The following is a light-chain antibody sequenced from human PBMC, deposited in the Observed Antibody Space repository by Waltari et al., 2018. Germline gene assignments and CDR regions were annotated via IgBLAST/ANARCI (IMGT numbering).Light chain of an antibody. CDR1: QEISTS. Sequence: TQMTQSPSSVSASVGDRVTITCRASQEISTSLAWFQHRPGSAPKPLIFGASKLEPGVPSRFSGSGSETEFTLTITNLQPDDFATYFCQQSSSFPFTFGPGTKVDFK. V-gene: IGKV1-12*01. CDR3: QQSSSFPFT. CDR2: GAS. J-gene: IGKJ3*01.